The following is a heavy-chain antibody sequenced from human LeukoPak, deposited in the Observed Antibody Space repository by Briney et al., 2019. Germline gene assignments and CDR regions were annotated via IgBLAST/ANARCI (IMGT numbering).Heavy chain of an antibody. D-gene: IGHD3-10*01. V-gene: IGHV1-8*01. CDR3: ARGSSRVRGVIITYYYYYMDV. J-gene: IGHJ6*03. Sequence: ASVKVSCKASGYTFTSYDINWVRQATGQGLEWMGWMNPNSGNTGYAQKFQGRVTMTRNTSISTAYMELSSLRSEDTAVYYCARGSSRVRGVIITYYYYYMDVWGKGTTVTISS. CDR1: GYTFTSYD. CDR2: MNPNSGNT.